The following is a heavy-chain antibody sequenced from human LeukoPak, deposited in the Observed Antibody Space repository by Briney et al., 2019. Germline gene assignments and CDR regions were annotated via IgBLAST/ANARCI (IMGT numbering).Heavy chain of an antibody. CDR2: IIPILGIA. CDR3: ARQVGWLQLRYYYGMDV. Sequence: GASVKVSCKASGGTFSSYAISWVRQAPGQGLEWMGRIIPILGIANYAQKFQGRVTITADKSTSTAYMELSSLRSEDTAVYYCARQVGWLQLRYYYGMDVWGQGTTVTVSS. V-gene: IGHV1-69*04. D-gene: IGHD5-24*01. CDR1: GGTFSSYA. J-gene: IGHJ6*02.